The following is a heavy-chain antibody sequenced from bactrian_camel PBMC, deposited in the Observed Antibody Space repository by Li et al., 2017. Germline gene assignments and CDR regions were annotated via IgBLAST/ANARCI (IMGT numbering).Heavy chain of an antibody. V-gene: IGHV3S10*01. CDR3: AADPLNYYSDYDPPPDNY. CDR1: GFTFSNYA. J-gene: IGHJ4*01. CDR2: IHYSDGRA. D-gene: IGHD4*01. Sequence: DVQLVESGGGLVQPGGSLRLSCAASGFTFSNYAMSWVRQPPGKGLEWVSEIHYSDGRAYYAQSVKGRFIFSQDNAKNTVNLQMNSLKPEDTAVYYCAADPLNYYSDYDPPPDNYWGQGTQVTVS.